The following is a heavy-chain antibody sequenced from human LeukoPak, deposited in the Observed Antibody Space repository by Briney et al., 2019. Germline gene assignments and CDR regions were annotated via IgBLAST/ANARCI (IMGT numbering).Heavy chain of an antibody. V-gene: IGHV4-59*11. Sequence: PSETLSLTCTVSVGSISSHYWSWIRQTPGKGLEWIGYISYSGGTNYNPSFKSRVTMSVGTSKNQFSLKMSAVTAANTAVYYCARENSGSYREFDYWGQGTLVTVSS. CDR1: VGSISSHY. CDR2: ISYSGGT. J-gene: IGHJ4*02. D-gene: IGHD1-26*01. CDR3: ARENSGSYREFDY.